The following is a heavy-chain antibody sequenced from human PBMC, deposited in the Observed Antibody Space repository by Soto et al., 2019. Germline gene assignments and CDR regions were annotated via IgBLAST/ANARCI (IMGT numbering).Heavy chain of an antibody. J-gene: IGHJ4*02. CDR2: IYDSGGT. V-gene: IGHV4-30-4*01. D-gene: IGHD3-22*01. Sequence: QVQLQESGPGLVKPSQTLSLTCTVSGGSISSGDYYWSWIRQPPGKGLEWIGYIYDSGGTYYNPTLKSRVTISVDTSKNQFSLKLNSVTAADTAVYYCARRADYDSSGYYFLDYWGQGTLVTVSS. CDR1: GGSISSGDYY. CDR3: ARRADYDSSGYYFLDY.